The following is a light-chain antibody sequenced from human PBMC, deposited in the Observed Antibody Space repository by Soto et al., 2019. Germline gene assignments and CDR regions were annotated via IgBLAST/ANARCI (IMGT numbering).Light chain of an antibody. CDR1: QSVSSR. CDR3: QHYVERSPIT. V-gene: IGKV3-20*01. Sequence: EIVMTHSAGTLSLSPGERATLSCRASQSVSSRLAWYQQKPGQAPRLLISGASSRATGIPDRFSGSGSGTDFTLTISRLEPEDFALYYCQHYVERSPITFGQGTRLEI. J-gene: IGKJ5*01. CDR2: GAS.